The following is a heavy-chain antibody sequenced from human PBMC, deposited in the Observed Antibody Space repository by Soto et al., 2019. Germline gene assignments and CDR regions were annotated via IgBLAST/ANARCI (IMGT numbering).Heavy chain of an antibody. D-gene: IGHD3-22*01. V-gene: IGHV1-18*01. Sequence: QVKLVQSGTEVKQPGASMKVSCKASGYSFATSGISWVRQAPGQGLEWMGWISAYNGNTNYDQKLQDRVTMTTDTSTSTAYLELRNLRPDDTAVYYCARAGQYYDSSGYANWGQGTPVTVSS. CDR2: ISAYNGNT. CDR1: GYSFATSG. J-gene: IGHJ4*02. CDR3: ARAGQYYDSSGYAN.